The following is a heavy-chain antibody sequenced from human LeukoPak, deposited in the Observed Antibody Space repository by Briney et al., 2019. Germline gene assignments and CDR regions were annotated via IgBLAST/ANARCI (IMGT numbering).Heavy chain of an antibody. CDR3: ARSPSGSSSRWFDP. Sequence: SGTLSLTCTVSSGSISSSNWWSWVRQPPGKGLEWIGEIYHSGTTNYNPSLKSRVTISVDKSKNQFSLKLSSMTAADTAVYYCARSPSGSSSRWFDPWGQGTLVTVSA. CDR2: IYHSGTT. J-gene: IGHJ5*02. V-gene: IGHV4-4*02. CDR1: SGSISSSNW. D-gene: IGHD1-26*01.